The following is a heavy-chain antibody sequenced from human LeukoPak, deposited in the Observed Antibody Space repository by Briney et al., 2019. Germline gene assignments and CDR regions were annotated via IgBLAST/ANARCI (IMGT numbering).Heavy chain of an antibody. CDR2: IEEDGSEK. Sequence: GGSLRLSCAASGFTFSRYWMSWVRQARGKGLEWVASIEEDGSEKYYVDSVKGRFTISRDNSKNTLYLQMNSLRAEDTAVYYCAKETGRWELEWGQGTLVTVSS. J-gene: IGHJ4*02. CDR3: AKETGRWELE. D-gene: IGHD1-26*01. V-gene: IGHV3-7*01. CDR1: GFTFSRYW.